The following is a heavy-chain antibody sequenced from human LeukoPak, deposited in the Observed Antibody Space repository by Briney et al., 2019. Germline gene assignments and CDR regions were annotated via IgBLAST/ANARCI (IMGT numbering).Heavy chain of an antibody. J-gene: IGHJ5*02. Sequence: SETLSLTCTVSGGSISGSTYYWGWIRQTPGKGLEWIAYFYHSGNINYNPSLKSRVTISVDTSKNQFSLKLRSVTGADTAVYYCARSSGTNWFDPWGQGTLVTVSS. V-gene: IGHV4-61*05. D-gene: IGHD6-13*01. CDR1: GGSISGSTYY. CDR2: FYHSGNI. CDR3: ARSSGTNWFDP.